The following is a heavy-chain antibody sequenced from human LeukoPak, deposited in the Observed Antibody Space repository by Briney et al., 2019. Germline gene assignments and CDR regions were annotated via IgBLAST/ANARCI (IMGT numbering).Heavy chain of an antibody. CDR3: VRAGPGRGQPPDY. Sequence: GKSLRLSCAASGFTFSNYLMHWVRQVPGKGLGWVAVISPDGKNKYYADSVQGRFTISRDNSKNIVSLDMISLRTEDTAIYYCVRAGPGRGQPPDYWGQGTLVTASS. J-gene: IGHJ4*02. CDR2: ISPDGKNK. CDR1: GFTFSNYL. V-gene: IGHV3-30*04. D-gene: IGHD3-10*01.